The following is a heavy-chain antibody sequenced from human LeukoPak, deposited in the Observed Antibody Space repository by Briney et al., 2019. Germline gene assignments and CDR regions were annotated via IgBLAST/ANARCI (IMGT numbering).Heavy chain of an antibody. CDR3: ARVFTSYYYYDTDV. V-gene: IGHV4-30-2*01. Sequence: SETLSLTCTVSGGSISSGGYYWSWIRQPPGKGLEWIGYIYHSGSTYYNPSLKSRVTISVDRSKNQFTLRLSSVTAADTAVYYCARVFTSYYYYDTDVWGQGTPVTVSS. D-gene: IGHD3-16*01. CDR1: GGSISSGGYY. CDR2: IYHSGST. J-gene: IGHJ6*02.